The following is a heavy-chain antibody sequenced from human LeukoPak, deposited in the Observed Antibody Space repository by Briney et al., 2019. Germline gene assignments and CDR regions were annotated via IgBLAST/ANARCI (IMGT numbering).Heavy chain of an antibody. D-gene: IGHD2-8*02. CDR3: ARGWWALRLGFDY. CDR2: LSSGGYTI. V-gene: IGHV3-11*01. J-gene: IGHJ4*02. Sequence: SGGSLRHSHAGSGFTLCVLYMSGFPAAPGGRGECGLYLSSGGYTIYYADSVKGRFTISRDNAKNSLYLQMNSLRADDTAVFYCARGWWALRLGFDYWGQGNVVIVSS. CDR1: GFTLCVLY.